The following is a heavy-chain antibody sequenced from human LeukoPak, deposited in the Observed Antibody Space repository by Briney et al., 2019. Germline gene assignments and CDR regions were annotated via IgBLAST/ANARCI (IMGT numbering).Heavy chain of an antibody. V-gene: IGHV4-39*07. CDR2: IYYSGST. CDR3: ATTYYYDSSGYYSNDAFDI. CDR1: GGSISSSSYY. D-gene: IGHD3-22*01. Sequence: PSETLSLTCTVSGGSISSSSYYWGWIRQPPGKGLEWIGSIYYSGSTYYNPSLKSRVTISVDTSKNQFSLKLSSVTAADTAVYYCATTYYYDSSGYYSNDAFDIWGQGTMVTVSS. J-gene: IGHJ3*02.